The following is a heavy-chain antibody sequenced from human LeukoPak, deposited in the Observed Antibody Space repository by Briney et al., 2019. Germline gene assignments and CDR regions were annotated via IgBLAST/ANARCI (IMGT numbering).Heavy chain of an antibody. D-gene: IGHD3-16*02. CDR2: ISYDGSNK. J-gene: IGHJ4*02. CDR1: GFTFSSYG. Sequence: GGSLRLSCAASGFTFSSYGMPWVRQAPGKGLEWVAIISYDGSNKYYADSVKGRFTISRDNSKNTLYLQMNSLRAEDTAVYYCAKEYYDYVWGSYRWYFDHWGQGTLVTVSS. V-gene: IGHV3-30*18. CDR3: AKEYYDYVWGSYRWYFDH.